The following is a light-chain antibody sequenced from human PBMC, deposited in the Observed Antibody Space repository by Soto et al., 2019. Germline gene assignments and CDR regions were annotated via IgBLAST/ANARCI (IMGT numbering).Light chain of an antibody. J-gene: IGLJ2*01. CDR3: CSYAGPSTFVI. V-gene: IGLV2-23*02. CDR1: YSDVGSWNL. Sequence: QSVLTQPASVSGSPGQSITISCTGNYSDVGSWNLVSWYQQYPGKAPKLLIFWVSERPSGISNRFSGSKSGNTASLTIFGLQAEDEAVYYGCSYAGPSTFVIFGGGTKVTVL. CDR2: WVS.